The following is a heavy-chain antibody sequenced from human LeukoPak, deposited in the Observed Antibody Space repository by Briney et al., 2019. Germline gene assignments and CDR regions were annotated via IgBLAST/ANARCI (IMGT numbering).Heavy chain of an antibody. Sequence: GGSLRLSCAASGFSFRSHAMHWVRQAPSKGLEWVAQIWYDGSNKYYTDSVKGRFTISRDNSESTLYLQMNSLRAEDTAAYYCARDGQQLAPYTMDVWGQGTTVTVSS. J-gene: IGHJ6*02. CDR1: GFSFRSHA. V-gene: IGHV3-33*01. D-gene: IGHD6-13*01. CDR3: ARDGQQLAPYTMDV. CDR2: IWYDGSNK.